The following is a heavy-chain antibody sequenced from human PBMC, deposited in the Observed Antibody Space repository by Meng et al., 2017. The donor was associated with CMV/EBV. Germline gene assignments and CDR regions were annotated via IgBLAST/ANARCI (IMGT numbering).Heavy chain of an antibody. CDR1: GFTVSSNY. J-gene: IGHJ6*02. Sequence: GGSLRLSCAASGFTVSSNYMSWVRQAPGKGLEWVSVIYIGGSTYYADSVKGRFTISRDNSKNTLYLQMNSLRAEDTAVYYCARDLGYNGMDVWGQGTTVTVSS. CDR2: IYIGGST. D-gene: IGHD2-2*02. CDR3: ARDLGYNGMDV. V-gene: IGHV3-53*01.